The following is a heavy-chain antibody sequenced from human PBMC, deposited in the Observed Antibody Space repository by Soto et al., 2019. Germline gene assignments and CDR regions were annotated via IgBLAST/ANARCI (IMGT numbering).Heavy chain of an antibody. D-gene: IGHD3-22*01. CDR2: IRSKAYGGTT. CDR3: TRDYYDSSGYFAFDI. CDR1: GFTFGDYA. V-gene: IGHV3-49*04. Sequence: GGSLRLSCTASGFTFGDYAMSWVRQAPGKGLEWVGFIRSKAYGGTTEYAASVKGRFTISRDDSKSIAYLQMNSLKTEDTAVYYCTRDYYDSSGYFAFDIWGQGAMVT. J-gene: IGHJ3*02.